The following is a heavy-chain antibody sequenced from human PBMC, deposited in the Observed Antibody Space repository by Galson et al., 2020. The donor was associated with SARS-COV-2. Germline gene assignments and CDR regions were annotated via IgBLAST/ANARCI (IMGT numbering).Heavy chain of an antibody. CDR3: AKDSRWTIWFGESIITGGMDV. Sequence: GESLKISCAASGFTFSSYGMHWVRQAPGKGLEGVAVISYDGSNKYYADSVKGRFTISRDNSKNTLYLQMNSLRAEDTAVYYCAKDSRWTIWFGESIITGGMDVWGQGTTVTVSS. CDR2: ISYDGSNK. D-gene: IGHD3-10*01. V-gene: IGHV3-30*18. J-gene: IGHJ6*02. CDR1: GFTFSSYG.